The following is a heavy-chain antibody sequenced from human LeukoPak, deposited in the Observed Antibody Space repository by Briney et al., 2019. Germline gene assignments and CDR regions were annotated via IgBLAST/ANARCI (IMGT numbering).Heavy chain of an antibody. D-gene: IGHD3-3*01. CDR3: AREGYDFWSGYSFYFDY. J-gene: IGHJ4*02. Sequence: GGSPRLSCAASGFTFSTYLMSWVRQAPGKGLEWVANIKQDGSEEYYVDSVKGRFTISRDNAKNSLYLQMNSLRAEDTAVYYCAREGYDFWSGYSFYFDYWGQGTLVTVSS. V-gene: IGHV3-7*01. CDR1: GFTFSTYL. CDR2: IKQDGSEE.